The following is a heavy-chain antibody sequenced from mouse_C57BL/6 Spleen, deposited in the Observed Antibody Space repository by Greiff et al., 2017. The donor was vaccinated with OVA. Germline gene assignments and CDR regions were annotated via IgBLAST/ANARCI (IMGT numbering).Heavy chain of an antibody. CDR1: GYTFTSYW. J-gene: IGHJ2*01. Sequence: VQLQQPGAELVKPGASVKLSCKASGYTFTSYWMHWVKQRPGQGLEWIGMIHPNSGSTNYNEKFKSKATLTVDKSSSTAYMQLSSLTSEDSAVYYCARESFYYGNLDYFDYWGQGTTLTVSS. V-gene: IGHV1-64*01. D-gene: IGHD2-1*01. CDR3: ARESFYYGNLDYFDY. CDR2: IHPNSGST.